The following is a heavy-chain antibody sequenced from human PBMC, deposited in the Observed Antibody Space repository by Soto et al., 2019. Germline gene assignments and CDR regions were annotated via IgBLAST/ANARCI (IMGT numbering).Heavy chain of an antibody. J-gene: IGHJ4*02. CDR1: GYTFTSYG. V-gene: IGHV1-18*01. D-gene: IGHD6-13*01. CDR3: GRSRWSSSWYGDY. Sequence: QVQLVQSGAEVKKPGASVKVSCKASGYTFTSYGISWVRQAPGQGLEWMGWISAYNGNTNYAQKLQGRVTMTTDTSRSTADMELRSLRSDDTAVYYCGRSRWSSSWYGDYWGQGTLVTVSS. CDR2: ISAYNGNT.